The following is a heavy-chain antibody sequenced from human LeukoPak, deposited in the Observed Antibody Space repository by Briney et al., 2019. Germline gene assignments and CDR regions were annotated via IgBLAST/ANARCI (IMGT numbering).Heavy chain of an antibody. V-gene: IGHV4-31*03. CDR2: IYYSGST. D-gene: IGHD3-22*01. Sequence: SDTLSLTCTVSGGSISSGGYYWSWIRQHPGKGLEWIGYIYYSGSTYYNPSLKSRVTISVDTSKNQFSLKLSSVTAADTAVYYCARLTVRGLGRYYDSSGSHPSGYFDYWGQGTLVTVSS. J-gene: IGHJ4*02. CDR3: ARLTVRGLGRYYDSSGSHPSGYFDY. CDR1: GGSISSGGYY.